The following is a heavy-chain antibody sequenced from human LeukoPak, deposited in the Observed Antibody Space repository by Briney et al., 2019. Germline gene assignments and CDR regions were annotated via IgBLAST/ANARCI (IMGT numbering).Heavy chain of an antibody. CDR3: ARGMEAPGYCSGGSCLNWFDP. V-gene: IGHV1-2*02. CDR2: ISPNSGAT. CDR1: GYTFTGYY. J-gene: IGHJ5*02. Sequence: ASVKVSCKASGYTFTGYYMHWVRQAPGQGLEWMGWISPNSGATNYAQKLQGRVTMTTDTSTSTAYMELRSLRSDDTAVYYCARGMEAPGYCSGGSCLNWFDPWGQGTLVTVSS. D-gene: IGHD2-15*01.